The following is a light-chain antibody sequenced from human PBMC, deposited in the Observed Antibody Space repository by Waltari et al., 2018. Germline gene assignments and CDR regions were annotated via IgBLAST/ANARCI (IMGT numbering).Light chain of an antibody. V-gene: IGKV4-1*01. CDR1: QSVLYSSNNKNY. CDR2: WAS. J-gene: IGKJ1*01. CDR3: QQHYTIPWT. Sequence: DIVMTQSPDSLAVSLGERATINCKSSQSVLYSSNNKNYLTWYQQRPGQPPKLLIYWASTRESGVPDRFSGSGSGTDFTLTISSLQAEDLAVYYCQQHYTIPWTFGQGTKVEIK.